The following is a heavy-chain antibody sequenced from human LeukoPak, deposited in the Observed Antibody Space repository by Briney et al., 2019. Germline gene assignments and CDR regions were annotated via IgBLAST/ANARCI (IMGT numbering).Heavy chain of an antibody. CDR2: IIPIFGTA. CDR1: GGTFSSYA. Sequence: ASVKVPCKASGGTFSSYAISWVRQAPGQGLGWMGGIIPIFGTANYAQKFQGRVTITADESTSIAYMELSSLRSEDTAVYYCARDLQLTGDGKGFDYWGQGTLVTVSS. D-gene: IGHD7-27*01. CDR3: ARDLQLTGDGKGFDY. V-gene: IGHV1-69*13. J-gene: IGHJ4*02.